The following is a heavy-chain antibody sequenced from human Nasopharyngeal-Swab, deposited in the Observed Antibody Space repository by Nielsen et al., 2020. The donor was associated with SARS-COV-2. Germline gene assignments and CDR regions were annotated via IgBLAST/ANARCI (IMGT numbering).Heavy chain of an antibody. J-gene: IGHJ2*01. CDR2: ISSSSDII. CDR1: GFTCTTYA. Sequence: GGSLRLAWAPSGFTCTTYAMNWVRQAPGKGLEWISYISSSSDIIYYADSVRGRFTVSRDNAKTSLYLQMNSLTDEDTAVYYCARTLGGGSYYYYYTDLWGRGTLVTVSS. D-gene: IGHD1-26*01. V-gene: IGHV3-48*02. CDR3: ARTLGGGSYYYYYTDL.